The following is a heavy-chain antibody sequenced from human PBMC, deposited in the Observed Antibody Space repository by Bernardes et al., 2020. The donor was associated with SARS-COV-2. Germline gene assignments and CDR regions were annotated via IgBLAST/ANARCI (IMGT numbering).Heavy chain of an antibody. Sequence: GGSLRLSCAASGFTFSSYCMSWVRQSPGKGLELVANIKQDGSEKYYVDSVKGRFTISRDNAKNSLYLQMNSLRAEDTAVYYCARDSLAAASGYYYYGMDVGGQGTTVTVSS. CDR3: ARDSLAAASGYYYYGMDV. CDR2: IKQDGSEK. J-gene: IGHJ6*02. CDR1: GFTFSSYC. D-gene: IGHD2-15*01. V-gene: IGHV3-7*01.